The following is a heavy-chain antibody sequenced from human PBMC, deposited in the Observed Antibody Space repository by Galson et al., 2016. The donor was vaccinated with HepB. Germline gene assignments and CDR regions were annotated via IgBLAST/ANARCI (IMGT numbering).Heavy chain of an antibody. CDR1: GFIFSSYA. D-gene: IGHD3-10*01. CDR3: ARDGEYYYGSGSYAET. Sequence: SLRLSCAASGFIFSSYAMPWVRQAPGKGPEWVSTFGDGGDIYYADSVKGRFTISRDNSKNTLHLQMNSLRAEDTAVYYCARDGEYYYGSGSYAETWGQGTLVTVSS. J-gene: IGHJ5*02. CDR2: FGDGGDI. V-gene: IGHV3-23*01.